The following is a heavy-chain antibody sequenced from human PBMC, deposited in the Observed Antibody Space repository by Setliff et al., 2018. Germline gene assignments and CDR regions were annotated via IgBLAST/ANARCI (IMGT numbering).Heavy chain of an antibody. CDR2: IQSSGNT. CDR3: AGTPARGTTWLSPFDY. D-gene: IGHD5-12*01. J-gene: IGHJ4*02. V-gene: IGHV4-61*02. CDR1: GGSVGSGNFY. Sequence: SETLSLTCTVSGGSVGSGNFYWSWIRQTAGKGLEWIGLIQSSGNTNHNPSLQSRVTISIDTSKNQFSLKMTSVTAADTALYYCAGTPARGTTWLSPFDYWGQGTLVTVSS.